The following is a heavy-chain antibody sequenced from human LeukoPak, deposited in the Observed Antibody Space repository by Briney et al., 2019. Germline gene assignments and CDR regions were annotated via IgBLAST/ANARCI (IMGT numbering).Heavy chain of an antibody. CDR3: ARAMVRRVIPY. J-gene: IGHJ4*02. CDR1: GFTFRAYA. D-gene: IGHD3-10*01. Sequence: PGRSLRLSCAASGFTFRAYAMHWVRQAPGKGLEWLAVISNDGTIQYYADSVKGRFTISRDNSRNIMNLQTDSLRPEDTALYYCARAMVRRVIPYWGQGALVTVSS. CDR2: ISNDGTIQ. V-gene: IGHV3-30*04.